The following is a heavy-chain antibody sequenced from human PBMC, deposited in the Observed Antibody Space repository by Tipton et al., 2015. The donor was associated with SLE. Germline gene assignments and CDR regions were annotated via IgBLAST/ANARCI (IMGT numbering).Heavy chain of an antibody. CDR1: GGSISSYY. J-gene: IGHJ4*02. CDR2: IYYSGST. D-gene: IGHD6-19*01. V-gene: IGHV4-59*08. Sequence: TLSLTCTVSGGSISSYYWSWIRQPPGKGLEWIGYIYYSGSTNYNPSLKSRVTISVDTSKNQFSLKLSSVTAADTAVYYCARHGRSGWSGYFDYWGQEILVTVSS. CDR3: ARHGRSGWSGYFDY.